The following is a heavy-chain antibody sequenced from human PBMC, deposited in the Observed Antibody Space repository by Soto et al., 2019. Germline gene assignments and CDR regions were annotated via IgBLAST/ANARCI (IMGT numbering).Heavy chain of an antibody. CDR2: IYYSGST. CDR1: GGSISSGGYY. V-gene: IGHV4-31*03. Sequence: QVQLQESGPGLVKPSQTLSLTCTVSGGSISSGGYYWSWIRQHPGKGLEWIGYIYYSGSTYHNPSLKSRVTISVDTSKNQFSLKLSSVTAADTAVYYCARDHPIAPSSSSGSPRLDYGMDVWGQGTTVTVSS. J-gene: IGHJ6*02. D-gene: IGHD6-6*01. CDR3: ARDHPIAPSSSSGSPRLDYGMDV.